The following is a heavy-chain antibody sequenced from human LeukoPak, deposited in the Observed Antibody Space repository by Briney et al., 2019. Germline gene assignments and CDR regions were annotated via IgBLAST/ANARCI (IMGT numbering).Heavy chain of an antibody. CDR3: ARDAPYGSGSYCSP. CDR2: INPNSGGT. V-gene: IGHV1-2*02. J-gene: IGHJ5*02. CDR1: RYTFTGYY. Sequence: GASVKVSCEASRYTFTGYYMHWVRQAPGQGLEWMGWINPNSGGTNYAQKFQGRVTMTRDTSISTAYMELSRLRSDDTAVYYCARDAPYGSGSYCSPWGQGTLVTVSS. D-gene: IGHD3-10*01.